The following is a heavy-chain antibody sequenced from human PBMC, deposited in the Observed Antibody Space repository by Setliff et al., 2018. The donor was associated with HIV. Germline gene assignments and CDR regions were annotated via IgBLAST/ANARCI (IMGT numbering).Heavy chain of an antibody. CDR3: ARDLGSGHFDY. CDR2: IYGTGST. J-gene: IGHJ4*02. Sequence: SETLSLTCTVSGGSISGSYWNWFRRPAGQGLEWIGRIYGTGSTFYNPSFKSRATFAVDTARSQFSLNLRTVTAADTAVYYCARDLGSGHFDYWGQGTLVTVS. V-gene: IGHV4-4*07. CDR1: GGSISGSY.